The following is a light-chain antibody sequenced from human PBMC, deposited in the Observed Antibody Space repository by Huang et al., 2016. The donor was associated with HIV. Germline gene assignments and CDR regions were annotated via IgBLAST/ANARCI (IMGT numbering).Light chain of an antibody. V-gene: IGKV1-8*01. CDR2: AAS. CDR3: QQYDIHPLT. J-gene: IGKJ3*01. Sequence: IRMTQSPSSLSASTGDRVTITCRANQDINNFLAWYQQRPGSVPKLRIYAASTLQSGVLSRFSGNGSGTGFTLTIGCLHSEDVATYYCQQYDIHPLTFGPGTRVDIK. CDR1: QDINNF.